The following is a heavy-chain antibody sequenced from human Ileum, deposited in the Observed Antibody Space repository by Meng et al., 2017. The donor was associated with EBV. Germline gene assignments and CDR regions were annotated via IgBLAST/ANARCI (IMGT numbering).Heavy chain of an antibody. CDR1: GYTFTSYA. J-gene: IGHJ4*02. CDR2: INTGNGET. Sequence: QGQLVQSGAEMKKPGHNVEVSREASGYTFTSYAMNWVRQAPGQRLEWMGWINTGNGETKYSQKFQGRVTLTRDTSASTAYMELSSLRSEDTAVYYCASRPGIAVAGFDYWGQGTLVTVSS. CDR3: ASRPGIAVAGFDY. D-gene: IGHD6-19*01. V-gene: IGHV1-3*04.